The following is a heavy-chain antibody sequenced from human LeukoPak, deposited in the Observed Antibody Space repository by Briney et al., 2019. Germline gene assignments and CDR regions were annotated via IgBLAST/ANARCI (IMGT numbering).Heavy chain of an antibody. CDR1: GFTFSGSV. V-gene: IGHV3-73*01. J-gene: IGHJ4*02. CDR2: IRSKANSYAT. Sequence: GGSLRLSCAASGFTFSGSVMHWVRQASGKGLEWVGRIRSKANSYATAYGASVKGRFTISRDDSKNTAYLQMNSLRAEDTAVYYCAKDLPYSSSWPDGFDYWGQGTLVTVSS. D-gene: IGHD6-13*01. CDR3: AKDLPYSSSWPDGFDY.